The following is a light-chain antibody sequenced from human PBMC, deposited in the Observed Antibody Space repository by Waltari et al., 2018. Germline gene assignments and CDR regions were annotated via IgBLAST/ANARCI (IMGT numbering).Light chain of an antibody. V-gene: IGKV3D-15*01. CDR2: GSS. Sequence: EIVMTQSPATLSVSPGEGATLSCRASRSVTNNLAWYQQKPGQAPRLLIYGSSTRATGIPARFSGSGSGTEFTLTISSLQSEDFAVYYCHQYDNWYTFGQGTKLEIK. CDR3: HQYDNWYT. CDR1: RSVTNN. J-gene: IGKJ2*01.